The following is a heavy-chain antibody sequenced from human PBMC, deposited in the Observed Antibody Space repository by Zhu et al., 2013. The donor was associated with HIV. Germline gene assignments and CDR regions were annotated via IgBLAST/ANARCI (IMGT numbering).Heavy chain of an antibody. CDR2: INPNSGGT. CDR3: ARGLYSSGR. Sequence: QVQLVQSGAEVKKPGASVKVSCKVSRNIFIGYYIHWVRQAPGQGLEWMGWINPNSGGTNYAQKFQGRVTMTRDTSISTAYMELSRLRSDDTAVYYCARGLYSSGRWGQGTLVTVSS. CDR1: RNIFIGYY. V-gene: IGHV1-2*02. D-gene: IGHD6-19*01. J-gene: IGHJ4*02.